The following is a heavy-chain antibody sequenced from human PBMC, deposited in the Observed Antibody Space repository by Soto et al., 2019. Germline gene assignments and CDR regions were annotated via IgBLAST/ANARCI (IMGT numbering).Heavy chain of an antibody. Sequence: GGSLRLSCAASGFTFSSYEMNWVRQAPGKGLEWVSYISSSGSTIYYADSVKGRFTISRDTSKNTLSLQMDSLRVEDTAIYYCVKEGRLAVGGLDLWGQGALVTVSS. D-gene: IGHD3-10*01. CDR3: VKEGRLAVGGLDL. V-gene: IGHV3-48*03. J-gene: IGHJ5*02. CDR1: GFTFSSYE. CDR2: ISSSGSTI.